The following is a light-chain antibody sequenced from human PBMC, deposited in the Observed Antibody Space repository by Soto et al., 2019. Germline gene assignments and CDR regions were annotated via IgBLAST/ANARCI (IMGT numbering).Light chain of an antibody. J-gene: IGKJ5*01. CDR2: KAS. CDR1: QSISSW. V-gene: IGKV1-5*03. CDR3: QQYNSYPLT. Sequence: DIQMTQSPSTLSASVGDRVTITCRASQSISSWLAWYQQKPGKAPKSLIYKASSLESGVPSRFSGGGSGTEFTLTICSLQPDDFATYYCQQYNSYPLTFGQGTRLEIK.